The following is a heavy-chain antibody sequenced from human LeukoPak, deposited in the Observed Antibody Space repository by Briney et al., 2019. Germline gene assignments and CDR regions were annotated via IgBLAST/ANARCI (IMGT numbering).Heavy chain of an antibody. J-gene: IGHJ4*02. CDR2: IYHSGNT. CDR1: VYSISSGYY. CDR3: PRQGNGYSRVDH. Sequence: SETLSLTCAVSVYSISSGYYWGWIRQPPGKGLEWIGSIYHSGNTYYNPSLKSRFTISIDTSKNQFFLKVNSVTAADTATYYCPRQGNGYSRVDHWGQGTLVTVSS. V-gene: IGHV4-38-2*01. D-gene: IGHD5-24*01.